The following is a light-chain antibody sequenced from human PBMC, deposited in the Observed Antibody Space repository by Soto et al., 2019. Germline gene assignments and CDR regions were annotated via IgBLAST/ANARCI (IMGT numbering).Light chain of an antibody. J-gene: IGKJ4*01. CDR2: GAP. Sequence: EIVMTQPPATLSVSTGERATVPCRASQSVRNNLSWYQQKPGQAPRLLIYGAPTRATGIPARFSGSGYGTEFTLTISSPQSEDFALFYCQQYHEWPLTFGGGTKVDIK. V-gene: IGKV3-15*01. CDR3: QQYHEWPLT. CDR1: QSVRNN.